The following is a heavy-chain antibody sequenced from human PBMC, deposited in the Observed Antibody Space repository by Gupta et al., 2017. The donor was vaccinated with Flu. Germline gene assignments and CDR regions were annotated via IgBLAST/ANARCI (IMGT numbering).Heavy chain of an antibody. D-gene: IGHD3-22*01. J-gene: IGHJ3*02. CDR2: IKQDGSEK. V-gene: IGHV3-7*01. CDR3: ARDSYDSSGGDAFDI. Sequence: EVQLVESGGGLVQPGGALRLSCAASGFTFSSYWMSWVRQAPGKGLEWVANIKQDGSEKYYVDAVKGRFTISRDNAKNSLYLQMNSLRAEDTAVYYCARDSYDSSGGDAFDIWGQGTMVTVSS. CDR1: GFTFSSYW.